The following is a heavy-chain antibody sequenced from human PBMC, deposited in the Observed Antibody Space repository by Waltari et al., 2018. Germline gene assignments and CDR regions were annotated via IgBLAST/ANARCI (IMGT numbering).Heavy chain of an antibody. D-gene: IGHD3-22*01. CDR3: AREYYDSSSIDI. V-gene: IGHV3-53*01. Sequence: RQAPGRGLECVSVSDSGGSTYYAVSVKGRFAIARDNSNNTLYLQMNSLRAEDTAMYYCAREYYDSSSIDIWGQGTMVTVSS. J-gene: IGHJ3*02. CDR2: SDSGGST.